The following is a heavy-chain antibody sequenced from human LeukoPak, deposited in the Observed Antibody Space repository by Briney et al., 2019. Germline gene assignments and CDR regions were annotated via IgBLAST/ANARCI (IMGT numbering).Heavy chain of an antibody. D-gene: IGHD3-3*01. J-gene: IGHJ4*02. CDR1: GFTFNSYA. V-gene: IGHV3-23*01. Sequence: AGGSLRLSCTASGFTFNSYAMSWVRQAPGKGLEWVSAISGSGGSTYYADSVKGRFTISRDNSKNTLYLQMNSLRAEDTAVYYCAKDDPFGVARYWGQGTLVTVSS. CDR3: AKDDPFGVARY. CDR2: ISGSGGST.